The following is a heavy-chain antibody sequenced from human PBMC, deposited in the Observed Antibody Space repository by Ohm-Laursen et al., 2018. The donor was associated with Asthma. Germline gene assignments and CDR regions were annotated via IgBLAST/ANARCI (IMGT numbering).Heavy chain of an antibody. D-gene: IGHD6-13*01. J-gene: IGHJ4*02. CDR3: AKVGSSSWYRDYFDY. CDR1: GFTFSSYG. CDR2: ISYDGSNK. Sequence: SLRLSCAASGFTFSSYGMHWVRQAPGKGLEWVAVISYDGSNKYYADSVQGRFTISRDNSKNTLYLQMNSLRAEDTAVYYCAKVGSSSWYRDYFDYWGQGTLVTVSS. V-gene: IGHV3-30*18.